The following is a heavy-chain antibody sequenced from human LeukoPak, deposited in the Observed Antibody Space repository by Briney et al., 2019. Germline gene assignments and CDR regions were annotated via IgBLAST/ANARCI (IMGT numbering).Heavy chain of an antibody. CDR2: IYAGDSDT. J-gene: IGHJ3*02. Sequence: GESLKISCKGSGYSFTNYWIGWVRQMPGKGLEWMGIIYAGDSDTRYSPSFQGQVTISADKSISTAYLQWSSLKASDTAMYYCARRPHYDFWSGYYEESAFDIWGQGTMVTVSS. V-gene: IGHV5-51*01. CDR1: GYSFTNYW. D-gene: IGHD3-3*01. CDR3: ARRPHYDFWSGYYEESAFDI.